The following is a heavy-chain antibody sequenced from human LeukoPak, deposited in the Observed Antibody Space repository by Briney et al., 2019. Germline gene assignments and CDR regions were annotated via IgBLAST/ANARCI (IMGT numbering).Heavy chain of an antibody. V-gene: IGHV3-21*01. CDR2: ISSSSSYI. Sequence: PGGSLRLSCAASGFTFSSYNMNWVRQAPGKGLEWVSSISSSSSYIYYADSLKGRFTISRDNAKNSLYLQINSLRAEDTAVHYCSTSRFCSSTSCLFPFDNWGQGTLVTVSS. J-gene: IGHJ4*02. D-gene: IGHD2-2*01. CDR3: STSRFCSSTSCLFPFDN. CDR1: GFTFSSYN.